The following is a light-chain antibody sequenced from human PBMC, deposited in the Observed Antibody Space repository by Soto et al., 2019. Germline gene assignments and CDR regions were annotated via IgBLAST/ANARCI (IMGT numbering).Light chain of an antibody. V-gene: IGKV1-5*01. Sequence: DIHMTQSPSTLSASVLDTVSVTFRASQSVSGWLAWYQQKPGEAPKLLIYDASALPRGVPSRFSGSGFGTDSTLTISSLQPEDSAIYYCQQADTFPITFGQGTRLENK. CDR1: QSVSGW. CDR2: DAS. J-gene: IGKJ5*01. CDR3: QQADTFPIT.